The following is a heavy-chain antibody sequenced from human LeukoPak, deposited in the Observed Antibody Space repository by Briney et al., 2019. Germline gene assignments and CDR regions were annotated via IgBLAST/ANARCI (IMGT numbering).Heavy chain of an antibody. CDR2: IYYSGST. CDR1: GGSISSYY. CDR3: ARHAVYAGSGWAFDY. D-gene: IGHD6-19*01. V-gene: IGHV4-59*08. J-gene: IGHJ4*02. Sequence: PSETLSLTCTASGGSISSYYWSWIRQPPGKGLEWIGYIYYSGSTSYNPSLKSRVTISVDTSKNQFSLNLKSVTAADTAVYFCARHAVYAGSGWAFDYWGQGTLVTVSS.